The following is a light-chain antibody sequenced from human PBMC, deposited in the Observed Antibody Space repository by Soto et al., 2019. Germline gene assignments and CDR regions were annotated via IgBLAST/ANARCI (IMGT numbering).Light chain of an antibody. CDR3: QQYSSYSPYT. Sequence: DIQMTQSPSTLSASVGDRVTITCRASQSISSWLSWYLQKPGKAPKLLIYKASTLQDGVPSRFSGSGSGTEFTLTISSLQPDDFATYYCQQYSSYSPYTFGQGTKLEIK. J-gene: IGKJ2*01. V-gene: IGKV1-5*03. CDR2: KAS. CDR1: QSISSW.